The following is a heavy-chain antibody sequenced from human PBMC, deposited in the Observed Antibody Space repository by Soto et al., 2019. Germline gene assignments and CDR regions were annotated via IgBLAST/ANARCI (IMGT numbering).Heavy chain of an antibody. CDR3: AREVLAAAGQTFDY. J-gene: IGHJ4*02. D-gene: IGHD6-13*01. Sequence: GGSLRLSCAASGFTFSSYGMHWVRQAPGKGLEWVAVIWYDGSNKYYADSVKGRFTISRDNSKNTLYLQMNSLRAEDTAVYYCAREVLAAAGQTFDYWGQGTLVTVSS. CDR2: IWYDGSNK. CDR1: GFTFSSYG. V-gene: IGHV3-33*01.